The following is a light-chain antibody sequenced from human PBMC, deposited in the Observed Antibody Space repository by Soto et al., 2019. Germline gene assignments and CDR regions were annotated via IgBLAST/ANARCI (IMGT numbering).Light chain of an antibody. J-gene: IGLJ2*01. CDR2: DDN. V-gene: IGLV3-21*02. CDR1: NIGSQS. CDR3: QVWDSGTDHAV. Sequence: SYELTQPPLVSVAPGQSARITCGGNNIGSQSVHWYQQKPGQAPVLVVYDDNDRPSGIPERFSGSKSGNTATLSITRVGAGDEADYYCQVWDSGTDHAVFGGGTQLTVL.